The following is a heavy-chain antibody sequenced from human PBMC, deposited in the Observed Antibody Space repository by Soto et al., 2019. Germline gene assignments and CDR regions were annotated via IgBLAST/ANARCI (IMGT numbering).Heavy chain of an antibody. Sequence: PGGSLRLSCAASGFPFSTNWMHWVRQTPGKGLVWVSRINSDGSSRSYADSVQGRFTVSRDNAKNTLYLQMNSLRAEDTAVYYCVPRKGDPFTWGPGTLVTVS. CDR1: GFPFSTNW. CDR3: VPRKGDPFT. V-gene: IGHV3-74*01. J-gene: IGHJ4*02. D-gene: IGHD3-16*01. CDR2: INSDGSSR.